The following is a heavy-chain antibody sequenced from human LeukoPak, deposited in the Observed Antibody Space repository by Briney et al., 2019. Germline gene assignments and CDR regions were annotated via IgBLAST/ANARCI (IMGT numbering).Heavy chain of an antibody. D-gene: IGHD4-23*01. V-gene: IGHV3-30*01. Sequence: GRSLRLSCAASGFTFSSYAMHWVRQAPGKGLEWVAVISYDGSNKYYADSVKGRFTISRDNSKNTLYLQMNSLRAEDTAVYFCAREQRGGLSGNLGGLFASYYTYYYMDVWGRGTTVTVSS. CDR3: AREQRGGLSGNLGGLFASYYTYYYMDV. CDR1: GFTFSSYA. J-gene: IGHJ6*03. CDR2: ISYDGSNK.